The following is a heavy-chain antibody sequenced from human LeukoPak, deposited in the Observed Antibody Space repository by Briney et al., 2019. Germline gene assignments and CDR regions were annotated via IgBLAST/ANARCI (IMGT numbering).Heavy chain of an antibody. D-gene: IGHD3-22*01. CDR2: MNPNSGNT. CDR3: ARVMFTMIVVDNVLGY. CDR1: GYTFTSYD. Sequence: ASVKVSCKASGYTFTSYDINWVRQATGQGLEWMGWMNPNSGNTGYAQKFQGRVTMTRNTSISTAYMELSSLRSEDTAVYYCARVMFTMIVVDNVLGYWGQGTLVTVSS. V-gene: IGHV1-8*01. J-gene: IGHJ4*02.